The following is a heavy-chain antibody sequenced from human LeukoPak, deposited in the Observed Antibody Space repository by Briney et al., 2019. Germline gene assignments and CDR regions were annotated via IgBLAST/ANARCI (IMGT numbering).Heavy chain of an antibody. CDR3: GRGTAITAGIDY. CDR2: INTDCNNM. D-gene: IGHD6-13*01. CDR1: GFSFSNYW. V-gene: IGHV3-74*03. Sequence: GGSLRLSCAASGFSFSNYWMYWVRQAPGKGLVWVSHINTDCNNMTYGDSAKGRFTISRDNAKNTLYLQMSNLRVEDTGVYYCGRGTAITAGIDYWGQGTQVTVYS. J-gene: IGHJ4*02.